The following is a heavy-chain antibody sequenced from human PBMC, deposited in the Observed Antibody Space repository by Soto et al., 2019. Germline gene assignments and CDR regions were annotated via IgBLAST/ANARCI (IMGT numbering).Heavy chain of an antibody. CDR3: ARDKDRQQLGGNYYYILDV. V-gene: IGHV1-69*12. J-gene: IGHJ6*02. CDR2: IMPVFATP. CDR1: GGTFSTSA. D-gene: IGHD3-3*02. Sequence: QVQLMQSGAEVKKPGSSVKVSCKASGGTFSTSAISWVRQAPGEGLEWVVGIMPVFATPDYAQKFQGRVTISADESTTTAYLELTSLTTDDTAVYYCARDKDRQQLGGNYYYILDVWGQGTAITVSS.